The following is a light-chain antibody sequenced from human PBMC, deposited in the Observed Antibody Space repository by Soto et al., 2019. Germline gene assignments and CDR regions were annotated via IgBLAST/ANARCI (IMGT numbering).Light chain of an antibody. Sequence: EIVLTQSPGTLSLSPGERATLSCRASQGVSSTYLAWYQQKPGQAPRLLIFGASNRATGIPDRFSASGSGTDFTLTISRLEPEDFAVYYCQQYGSSPPFTCGPGTKVDIK. CDR2: GAS. CDR1: QGVSSTY. V-gene: IGKV3-20*01. CDR3: QQYGSSPPFT. J-gene: IGKJ3*01.